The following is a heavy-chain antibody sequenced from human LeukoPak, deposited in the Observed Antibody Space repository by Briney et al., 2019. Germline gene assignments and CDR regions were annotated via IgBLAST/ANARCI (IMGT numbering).Heavy chain of an antibody. Sequence: GGSLRLSCAASGFTFSSYSMNWVRQAPGKGLEWVSYISSSSNTIYYADSVKGRFTISRDNAKNSLYLQMNSLRAEDTAVYYCARDLGSYYYDSVGYFDYWGQGTLVTVSS. CDR2: ISSSSNTI. V-gene: IGHV3-48*04. D-gene: IGHD3-22*01. CDR3: ARDLGSYYYDSVGYFDY. J-gene: IGHJ4*02. CDR1: GFTFSSYS.